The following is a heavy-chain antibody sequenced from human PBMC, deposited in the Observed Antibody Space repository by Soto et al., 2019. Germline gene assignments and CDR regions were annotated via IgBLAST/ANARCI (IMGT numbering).Heavy chain of an antibody. CDR3: ARWSYLDY. D-gene: IGHD3-3*01. V-gene: IGHV3-23*01. CDR2: ISGSDGKT. Sequence: GSLRLSCAASGFSFGSYALSWVRQAPGKGLEWVSTISGSDGKTFYADSVKGRFSISRDTSQSTLYLQMNSLRADDTAMYYCARWSYLDYWGQGXRVTVHS. J-gene: IGHJ4*02. CDR1: GFSFGSYA.